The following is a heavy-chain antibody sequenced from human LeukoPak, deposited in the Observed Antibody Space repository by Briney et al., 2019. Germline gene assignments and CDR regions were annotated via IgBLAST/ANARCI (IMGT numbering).Heavy chain of an antibody. V-gene: IGHV3-33*08. CDR3: ARDLTVTTFDY. J-gene: IGHJ4*02. Sequence: GGSLRLSCAASGFTFSDYSMNWDRQAPGKGLEWVAVIWYDGSNKYYADSVKGRFTISRDNSKNTLYLQMNSLRAEDTAVYYCARDLTVTTFDYWGQGTLVTVSS. CDR1: GFTFSDYS. CDR2: IWYDGSNK. D-gene: IGHD4-17*01.